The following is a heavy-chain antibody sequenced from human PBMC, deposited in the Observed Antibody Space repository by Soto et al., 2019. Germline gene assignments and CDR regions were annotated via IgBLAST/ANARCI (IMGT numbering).Heavy chain of an antibody. D-gene: IGHD4-17*01. CDR2: IYHSGAT. CDR3: ARDLGTVTDY. Sequence: QVQLQESGPGLVKPSGTLSLSCAVSGDSITSSNWWSWVRQAPGKGLEWIGEIYHSGATTYNPSLKSRATISVDPSNNHFSLKLTSVTAADTAVYFCARDLGTVTDYWGRGTLVTVAS. J-gene: IGHJ4*02. V-gene: IGHV4-4*02. CDR1: GDSITSSNW.